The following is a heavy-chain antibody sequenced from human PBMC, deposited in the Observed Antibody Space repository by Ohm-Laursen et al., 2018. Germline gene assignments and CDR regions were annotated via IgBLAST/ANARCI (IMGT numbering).Heavy chain of an antibody. V-gene: IGHV3-33*06. J-gene: IGHJ4*02. Sequence: SLRLSCTASGFTFSSYGMHWVRQAPGKGLEWVAVIWYDGSNKYYADSVKGRFTISRDNSKNTLYLQMNSLRAEDTAVYYCAKDVAGSFDYWGQGTLVTVSS. D-gene: IGHD6-19*01. CDR1: GFTFSSYG. CDR2: IWYDGSNK. CDR3: AKDVAGSFDY.